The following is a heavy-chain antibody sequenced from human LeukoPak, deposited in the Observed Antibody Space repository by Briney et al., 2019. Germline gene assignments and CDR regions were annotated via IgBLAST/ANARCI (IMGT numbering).Heavy chain of an antibody. J-gene: IGHJ5*02. Sequence: GGSLRLSCAASGFTFSSYAMSWVRQAPGKGLEWVSAISGSGGSTYYADSVKGRFTISRDSSKNTLYLQMNSLRAEDTAVYYCAKDSSPEYCSSTSCYENWFDPWGQGTLVTVSS. CDR2: ISGSGGST. CDR3: AKDSSPEYCSSTSCYENWFDP. D-gene: IGHD2-2*01. CDR1: GFTFSSYA. V-gene: IGHV3-23*01.